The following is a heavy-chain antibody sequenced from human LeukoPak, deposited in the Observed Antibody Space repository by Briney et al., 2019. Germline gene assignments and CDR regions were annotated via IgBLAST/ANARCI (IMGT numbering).Heavy chain of an antibody. D-gene: IGHD3-10*01. V-gene: IGHV4-59*12. CDR3: ARRGITMVRGVIIWFDP. Sequence: SETLSLTCTVSGGSISSYYWSWIRQPPGRGLEWIGYIDYSGSTNYNPSLKSRVTISVDTSKNQFSLKLSSVTAADTAVYYCARRGITMVRGVIIWFDPWGQGTLVAVSS. CDR1: GGSISSYY. J-gene: IGHJ5*02. CDR2: IDYSGST.